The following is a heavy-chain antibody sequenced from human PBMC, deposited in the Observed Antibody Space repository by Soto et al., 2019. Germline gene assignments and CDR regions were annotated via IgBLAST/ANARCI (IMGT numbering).Heavy chain of an antibody. CDR2: IIPIFGTA. CDR1: GGTFSSYA. Sequence: SVKVTCKASGGTFSSYAIIWVRQAPGQGLEWMGGIIPIFGTANYAQKFQGRVTITADESTSTAYMELSSLRSEDTAVYYCARAHRYYDSSGYYIDYWGQGTLVTVSS. V-gene: IGHV1-69*13. J-gene: IGHJ4*02. CDR3: ARAHRYYDSSGYYIDY. D-gene: IGHD3-22*01.